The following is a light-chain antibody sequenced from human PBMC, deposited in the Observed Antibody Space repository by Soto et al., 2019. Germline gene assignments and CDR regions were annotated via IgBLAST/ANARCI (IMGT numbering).Light chain of an antibody. J-gene: IGLJ2*01. CDR1: RSNIGSNY. CDR2: RNN. CDR3: AAWDDNLSALI. Sequence: QSVLTQPPSASGTLGQRVTISCSGSRSNIGSNYVFWYQHLPGTAPKLLIYRNNQWPSGVPDRFSGSKSGTSASLAISGLRSDDEADYYCAAWDDNLSALIFGGGTKLTVL. V-gene: IGLV1-47*01.